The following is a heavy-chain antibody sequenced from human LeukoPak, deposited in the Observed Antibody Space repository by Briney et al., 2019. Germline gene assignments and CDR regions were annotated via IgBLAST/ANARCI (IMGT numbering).Heavy chain of an antibody. CDR1: GFTFSSYG. CDR3: AKMIAAAAPYNWFDP. J-gene: IGHJ5*02. CDR2: IRYDGSNK. V-gene: IGHV3-30*02. D-gene: IGHD6-13*01. Sequence: GGSLRLSCAASGFTFSSYGMHWVRQAPGKGLEWVAFIRYDGSNKYYADSVKGRFTISRDNSKNTLYLQMNSLRAEDMAVYYCAKMIAAAAPYNWFDPWGQGTLVTVSS.